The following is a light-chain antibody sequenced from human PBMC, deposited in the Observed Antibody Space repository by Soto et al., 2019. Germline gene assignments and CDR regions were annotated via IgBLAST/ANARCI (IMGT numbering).Light chain of an antibody. CDR3: QHYNSYSEA. V-gene: IGKV1-5*03. Sequence: DIQITQSPSTLSGSVGDRVTITCRASQTISSWLAWYQQKPGKAPKLLIYKASTLKSGVPSRFSGSGSGTEFTLTISXLQPDDFATYYCQHYNSYSEAFGQGTRWIS. CDR1: QTISSW. CDR2: KAS. J-gene: IGKJ1*01.